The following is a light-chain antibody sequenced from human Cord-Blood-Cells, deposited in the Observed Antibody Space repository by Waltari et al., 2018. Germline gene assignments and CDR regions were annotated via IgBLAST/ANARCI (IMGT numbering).Light chain of an antibody. V-gene: IGKV3-15*01. Sequence: EIVMTQSPATLSVSPGERATLSCRASQSVSSNLAWYQQKPGQAPMLLIYGASTRATGIPARFSGSGSGTEFTLTISSLQSEDFAVYYCQQYNNWPPVFTFGPGNKVDIK. J-gene: IGKJ3*01. CDR1: QSVSSN. CDR3: QQYNNWPPVFT. CDR2: GAS.